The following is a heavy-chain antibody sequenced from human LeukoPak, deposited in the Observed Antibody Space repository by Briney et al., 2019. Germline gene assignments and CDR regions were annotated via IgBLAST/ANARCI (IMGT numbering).Heavy chain of an antibody. Sequence: GASVQVSCKASGYPYSGYYIHWVRQGPGQGLEWLGWINPETGATKNAQRFEGRVTLTRDTSLATVHMELSGLRSDDSAVYYCARENLNYYGSGSYLYWGQGSQVTVSS. CDR1: GYPYSGYY. CDR3: ARENLNYYGSGSYLY. J-gene: IGHJ4*02. V-gene: IGHV1-2*02. CDR2: INPETGAT. D-gene: IGHD3-10*01.